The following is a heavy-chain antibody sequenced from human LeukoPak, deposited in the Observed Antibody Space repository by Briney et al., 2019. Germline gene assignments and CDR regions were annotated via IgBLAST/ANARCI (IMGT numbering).Heavy chain of an antibody. CDR2: INHSGST. V-gene: IGHV4-34*01. CDR3: ARRRARHDYGDYV. Sequence: KPSQTLSLTCAVHGGSFSGYYWIWIRQPPGKGLEWIGEINHSGSTNYNPSLKSRVTISVDTSKNQFSLKLSSVTAADTAVYYCARRRARHDYGDYVWGQGTLVTVSS. J-gene: IGHJ4*02. D-gene: IGHD4-17*01. CDR1: GGSFSGYY.